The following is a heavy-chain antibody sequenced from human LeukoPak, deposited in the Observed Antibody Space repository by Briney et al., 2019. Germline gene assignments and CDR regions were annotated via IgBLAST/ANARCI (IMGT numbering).Heavy chain of an antibody. V-gene: IGHV3-30*02. CDR1: GFTFSNYA. CDR3: AKDLR. J-gene: IGHJ4*02. CDR2: IRYDGSKK. Sequence: GGSLRLSCAASGFTFSNYAMHWVRQAPGKGLEWVAFIRYDGSKKYYADSVNGRFTISRDNSKNTLYLQVHSLRAEDTAVYYCAKDLRWGQGTLVTVSS.